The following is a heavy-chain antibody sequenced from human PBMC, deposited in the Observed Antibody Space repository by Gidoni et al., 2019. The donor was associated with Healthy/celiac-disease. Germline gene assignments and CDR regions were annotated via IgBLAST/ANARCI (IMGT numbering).Heavy chain of an antibody. CDR3: ARAGLGIGWYFDL. CDR2: IYTSGST. J-gene: IGHJ2*01. CDR1: GGSISSGSYY. D-gene: IGHD7-27*01. V-gene: IGHV4-61*02. Sequence: QVQLQESGPGLVKPSQTLSLTCTVSGGSISSGSYYWSWIRQPAGKGLDWIGRIYTSGSTNYNPSLKSRVTISVDTSKNQFSLKLSSVTAADTAVYYCARAGLGIGWYFDLWGRGTLVTVSS.